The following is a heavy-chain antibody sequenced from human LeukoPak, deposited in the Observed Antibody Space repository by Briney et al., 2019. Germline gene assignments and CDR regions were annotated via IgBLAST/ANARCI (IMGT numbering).Heavy chain of an antibody. D-gene: IGHD6-19*01. CDR1: GGSISSYY. CDR2: IYYSGST. J-gene: IGHJ3*02. V-gene: IGHV4-59*12. CDR3: ATYSTGFDI. Sequence: SETLSLTCTVSGGSISSYYWSWIRQTPGKGLEWIGDIYYSGSTNYNPSLKSRVTISVDTSKKQFSLKLSSVTAADTAVYYCATYSTGFDIWGQGTVVTVSS.